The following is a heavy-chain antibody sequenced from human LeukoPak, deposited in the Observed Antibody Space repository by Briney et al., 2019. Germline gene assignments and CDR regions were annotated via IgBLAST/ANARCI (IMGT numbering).Heavy chain of an antibody. J-gene: IGHJ5*02. D-gene: IGHD3-16*01. Sequence: GASVKVSCKASGYTFNSHGITWVRQAPGQGLEWMGWISAYNGNTNYAQKLQGRVTMTTDTSTSTAYMELRSQRSDDTAVYYCARDQYYDSKGWFDPWGQGTLVTVSS. CDR3: ARDQYYDSKGWFDP. V-gene: IGHV1-18*01. CDR1: GYTFNSHG. CDR2: ISAYNGNT.